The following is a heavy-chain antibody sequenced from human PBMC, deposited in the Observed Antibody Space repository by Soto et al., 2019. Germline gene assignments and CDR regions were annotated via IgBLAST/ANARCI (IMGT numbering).Heavy chain of an antibody. J-gene: IGHJ4*02. CDR2: IHAGGNS. Sequence: EVQLVETGGGLIQPGGSLTLSCSASGFIVSRNYMSWVRQGPGKGPEWVSIIHAGGNSFFADAVKGRFTTSTDTSKNTLNLHMNNLKVEDTAVYYCVRDFTSWGQGTLVTVSS. CDR3: VRDFTS. V-gene: IGHV3-53*02. CDR1: GFIVSRNY.